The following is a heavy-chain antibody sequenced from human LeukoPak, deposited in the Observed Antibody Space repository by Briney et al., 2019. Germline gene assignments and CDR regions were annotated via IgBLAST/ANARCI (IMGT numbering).Heavy chain of an antibody. Sequence: GGSLRLSCAASGFTFSSYRMNWVRQAPGKGREGVSSISSSSSYIYYADSVKGRFTISRDNAKNSLYLQMNSLRAEDTAVYYCARENSGWRDQYYFDYWGQGTLVTVSS. V-gene: IGHV3-21*01. CDR3: ARENSGWRDQYYFDY. CDR2: ISSSSSYI. CDR1: GFTFSSYR. D-gene: IGHD6-19*01. J-gene: IGHJ4*02.